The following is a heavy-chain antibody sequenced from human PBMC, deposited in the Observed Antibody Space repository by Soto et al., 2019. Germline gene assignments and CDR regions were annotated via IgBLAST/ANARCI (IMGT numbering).Heavy chain of an antibody. Sequence: EVQLLESGGGLVQPGGSLRLSCAASGFTFSSYAMSWVRQAPGKGLEWVSAISGSGGSTYYADSVKGRFTISRNNSKHTLYLQMNSLRAEDTAVYYCAKDHSRIAAAGKGLSYWGQGTLVTVSS. CDR1: GFTFSSYA. D-gene: IGHD6-13*01. V-gene: IGHV3-23*01. CDR2: ISGSGGST. CDR3: AKDHSRIAAAGKGLSY. J-gene: IGHJ4*02.